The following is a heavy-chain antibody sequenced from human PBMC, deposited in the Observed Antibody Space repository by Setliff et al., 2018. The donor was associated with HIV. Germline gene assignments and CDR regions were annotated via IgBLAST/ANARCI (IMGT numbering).Heavy chain of an antibody. D-gene: IGHD5-12*01. J-gene: IGHJ4*02. CDR3: ARGKTWLRFLDY. V-gene: IGHV1-18*01. Sequence: ASVKVSRKASGYTFNNYGISWVRQAPGQGLEWMGWINTHSGYTNYAQNVQGRVTVTMDTSTSIAYMELRSLKSDDTAVYYCARGKTWLRFLDYWGQGTLVTVSS. CDR1: GYTFNNYG. CDR2: INTHSGYT.